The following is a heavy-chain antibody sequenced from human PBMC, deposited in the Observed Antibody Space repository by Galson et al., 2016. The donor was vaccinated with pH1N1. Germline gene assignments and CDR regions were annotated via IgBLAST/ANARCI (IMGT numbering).Heavy chain of an antibody. CDR1: GYTFTSYA. CDR3: ARDREYNYGYYDHAFDI. Sequence: SVKVSCKASGYTFTSYAMNWVRQAPGQGLEWMGWINTNTGNPTYAQGFTGRFVFSLDTSDSTTYLHISSLKAEDTAVYYCARDREYNYGYYDHAFDIWGQGTMVTVSS. V-gene: IGHV7-4-1*02. CDR2: INTNTGNP. D-gene: IGHD5-18*01. J-gene: IGHJ3*02.